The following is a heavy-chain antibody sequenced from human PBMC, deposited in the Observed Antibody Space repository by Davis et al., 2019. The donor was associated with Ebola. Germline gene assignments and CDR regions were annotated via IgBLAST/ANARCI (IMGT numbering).Heavy chain of an antibody. J-gene: IGHJ4*02. CDR1: GYTFTGYY. V-gene: IGHV1-2*02. D-gene: IGHD2-8*02. Sequence: ASVKVSCKASGYTFTGYYMHWVRQAPGQGLEWMGWINPNSGGTNYAQKFQGRVTMTRDTSISTAYMELSRLRSDDTAVYYCARDYCTGGVCYRTLYYFDYWGQGTLVTVSS. CDR2: INPNSGGT. CDR3: ARDYCTGGVCYRTLYYFDY.